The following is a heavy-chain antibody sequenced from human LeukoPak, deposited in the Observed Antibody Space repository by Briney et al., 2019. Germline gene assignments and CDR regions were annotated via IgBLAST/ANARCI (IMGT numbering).Heavy chain of an antibody. D-gene: IGHD3-10*01. CDR3: AKEMGSSQPFDY. J-gene: IGHJ4*02. V-gene: IGHV3-23*01. Sequence: GGSLRLSCAASGFTFGTYGLAWVRQAPGKGLEWVSAISASGDHTYYADSVKGRFSISRDNFKNTLYLQMNSLRAEDTALYYCAKEMGSSQPFDYWGQGTLVTVSS. CDR1: GFTFGTYG. CDR2: ISASGDHT.